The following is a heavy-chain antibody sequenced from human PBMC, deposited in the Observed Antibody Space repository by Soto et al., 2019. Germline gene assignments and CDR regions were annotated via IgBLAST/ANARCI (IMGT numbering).Heavy chain of an antibody. D-gene: IGHD1-1*01. CDR2: NSGAT. CDR3: VRDKRTISGSFPGY. CDR1: GFTFSTCP. J-gene: IGHJ4*02. Sequence: PGGSLRLSRAASGFTFSTCPMGWVRQAPGKGLEWVSANSGATHYADSVKSRSTISRDRSNNTVQLQMNNARAEDTAVYCCVRDKRTISGSFPGYWGQGTQVTVSS. V-gene: IGHV3-23*01.